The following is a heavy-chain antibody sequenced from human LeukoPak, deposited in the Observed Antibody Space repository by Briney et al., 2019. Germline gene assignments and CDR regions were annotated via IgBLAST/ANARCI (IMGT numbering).Heavy chain of an antibody. V-gene: IGHV1-69*01. D-gene: IGHD3-22*01. J-gene: IGHJ6*03. CDR1: GGTFSSYA. CDR3: ARVGITMISTLGGDYYYYMDV. Sequence: GASVKVSCKASGGTFSSYAISWVRQAPGQGLEWMGGIIPIFGTANYAQKFQGRVTITADESTSTAYMELSSLRSEDTAVYYCARVGITMISTLGGDYYYYMDVWGKGTTVTISS. CDR2: IIPIFGTA.